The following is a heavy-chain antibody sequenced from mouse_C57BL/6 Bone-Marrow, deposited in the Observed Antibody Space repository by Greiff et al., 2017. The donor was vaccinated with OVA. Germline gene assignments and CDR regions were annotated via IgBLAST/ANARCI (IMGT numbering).Heavy chain of an antibody. J-gene: IGHJ4*01. D-gene: IGHD2-5*01. V-gene: IGHV8-8*01. Sequence: QVTLKVSGPGILQPSQTLSLTCSFSGFSLRTFGMGVGWIRQPSGQGLEWLAHIWWDDDKYYNPALKSRLTISKYTSKNQVFLKIANVDTADTATYYCARIWHSNYLYAMDYWGQGTSVTVSS. CDR2: IWWDDDK. CDR1: GFSLRTFGMG. CDR3: ARIWHSNYLYAMDY.